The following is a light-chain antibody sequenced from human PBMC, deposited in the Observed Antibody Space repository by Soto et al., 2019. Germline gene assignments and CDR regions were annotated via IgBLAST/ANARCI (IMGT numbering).Light chain of an antibody. Sequence: QSVLTQPRSVSGSPGQSVTISWTGTSSDVGGYNYVSWYQQHPGKAPKVIIYDVSKRPSGVPDRFSGSKSGNTASLTISGLQAEDEADYYCCSYAGTYTSFVFGTGTKVTVL. CDR2: DVS. J-gene: IGLJ1*01. CDR1: SSDVGGYNY. CDR3: CSYAGTYTSFV. V-gene: IGLV2-11*01.